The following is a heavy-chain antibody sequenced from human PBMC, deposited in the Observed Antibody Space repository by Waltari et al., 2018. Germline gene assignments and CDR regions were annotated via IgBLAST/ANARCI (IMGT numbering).Heavy chain of an antibody. CDR2: INHSGST. D-gene: IGHD7-27*01. CDR1: GGSLSGYY. J-gene: IGHJ4*02. V-gene: IGHV4-34*01. CDR3: ARGPNTLRY. Sequence: QVQLQQWGAGLLKPSETLSIPCSVYGGSLSGYYWSWVRQPPGKGLDGIGEINHSGSTNYNPSLKSRVTISVDTSKNQFSLKLSSVTAADTAVYYCARGPNTLRYWGQGTLVTVSS.